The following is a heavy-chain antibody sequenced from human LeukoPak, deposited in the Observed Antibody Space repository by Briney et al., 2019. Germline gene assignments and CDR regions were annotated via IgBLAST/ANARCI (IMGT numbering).Heavy chain of an antibody. D-gene: IGHD2-8*02. J-gene: IGHJ6*03. CDR2: IYHSGST. Sequence: SETLSLTCAVSGGSISSSNWWSWVRQPPGKGLEWIGEIYHSGSTNYNPSLKSRVTISVDKSKNQFSLQLNSVTPEDTAVYYCARDMAVDAHPYYYYYYYMDVWGKGTTVTVSS. CDR3: ARDMAVDAHPYYYYYYYMDV. V-gene: IGHV4-4*02. CDR1: GGSISSSNW.